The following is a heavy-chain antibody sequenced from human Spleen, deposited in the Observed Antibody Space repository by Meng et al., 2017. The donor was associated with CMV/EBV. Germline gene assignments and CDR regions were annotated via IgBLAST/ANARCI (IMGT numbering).Heavy chain of an antibody. D-gene: IGHD3-10*01. CDR1: GFSFSNYV. J-gene: IGHJ4*02. CDR3: AELLGANY. V-gene: IGHV3-23*01. Sequence: GESLKISCAASGFSFSNYVMSWVRQTPGKGLEWVAAITGNGRSTFYGDSVKGRLTISRDNSKNTLYLQMTSLRADDTAVYYCAELLGANYWGQGTLVTVSS. CDR2: ITGNGRST.